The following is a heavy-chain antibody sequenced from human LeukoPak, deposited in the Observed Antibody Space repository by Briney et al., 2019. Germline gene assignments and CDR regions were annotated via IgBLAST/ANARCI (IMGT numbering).Heavy chain of an antibody. Sequence: SVKVSCKASGGGFTFTSHAISWVRQAPGQGLEWMGGLIPIYGSANYAQKFQGRVTITSDESTRAVYMELSSLRPEDSAVYYCAGFFYDNSGDAFDIWGQGTMVTVSS. D-gene: IGHD3-22*01. CDR3: AGFFYDNSGDAFDI. CDR1: GGGFTFTSHA. V-gene: IGHV1-69*13. CDR2: LIPIYGSA. J-gene: IGHJ3*02.